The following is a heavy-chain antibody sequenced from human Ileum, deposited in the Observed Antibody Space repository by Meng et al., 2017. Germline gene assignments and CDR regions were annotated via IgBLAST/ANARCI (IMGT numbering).Heavy chain of an antibody. D-gene: IGHD1-26*01. CDR1: GFTFSDYY. J-gene: IGHJ4*01. CDR3: ARDSLVGAPFNY. CDR2: ISPSGTTT. V-gene: IGHV3-11*01. Sequence: QVQLVESGGGFVQPGGSLRLSCAASGFTFSDYYMSWVRQAPGKGLEWVSYISPSGTTTFYLDSVRGRFTISRDNAKNSLYLQMNSLRAEDTAVYYCARDSLVGAPFNYWGHGTLVTVSS.